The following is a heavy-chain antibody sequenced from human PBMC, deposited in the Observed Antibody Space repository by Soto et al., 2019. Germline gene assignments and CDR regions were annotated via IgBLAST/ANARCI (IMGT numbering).Heavy chain of an antibody. D-gene: IGHD3-16*01. J-gene: IGHJ4*02. CDR2: IHYSGST. CDR3: ARVWAEADFDY. CDR1: GGSISSYY. V-gene: IGHV4-59*01. Sequence: SETLSLTCTVSGGSISSYYWSWIRQPPGKGLEWIGYIHYSGSTNYNPSLKSRVTISVDASKNQFSLKLSSVTAADTAVYYCARVWAEADFDYWGQGTLVTVSS.